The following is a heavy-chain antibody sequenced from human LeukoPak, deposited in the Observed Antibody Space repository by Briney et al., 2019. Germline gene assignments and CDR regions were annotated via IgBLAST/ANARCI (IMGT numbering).Heavy chain of an antibody. D-gene: IGHD6-19*01. V-gene: IGHV3-53*01. J-gene: IGHJ4*02. Sequence: GGSLRLSCAASGLTVSSNSMSWVRRAPGKGLEWVSFIYSGGSTYYADSVKGRFTISRDNAKNSLYLQMNSLRAEDTAVYYCARGGEQWLGYFDYWGQGTLVTVSS. CDR2: IYSGGST. CDR1: GLTVSSNS. CDR3: ARGGEQWLGYFDY.